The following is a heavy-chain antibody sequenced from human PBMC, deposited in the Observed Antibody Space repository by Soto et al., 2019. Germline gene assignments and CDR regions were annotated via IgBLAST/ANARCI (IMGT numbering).Heavy chain of an antibody. J-gene: IGHJ5*02. Sequence: SQTLSLTCAISGDSVSSNSAALNWIRQSPSRGLEWLGRTYYRSKWYNDYAVSVKSRITINPDTSKNQFSLQLNSVTPEDTAVYYCARETSYYDSSFNWFDPWGQGTLVTVSS. V-gene: IGHV6-1*01. CDR2: TYYRSKWYN. D-gene: IGHD3-22*01. CDR3: ARETSYYDSSFNWFDP. CDR1: GDSVSSNSAA.